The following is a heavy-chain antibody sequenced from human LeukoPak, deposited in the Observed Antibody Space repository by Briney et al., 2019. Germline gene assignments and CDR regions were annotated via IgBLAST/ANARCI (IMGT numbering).Heavy chain of an antibody. D-gene: IGHD3-10*01. J-gene: IGHJ6*02. CDR2: IPSNGNEK. CDR3: AKDRDGSGSFQKRMDV. CDR1: GFTFRVFA. V-gene: IGHV3-30*02. Sequence: GGSLRLSCAASGFTFRVFAMHWVREPRGKGLEWVALIPSNGNEKFSVDAVQGRFIISRDNSKNTLFLQMSSLRPDDTAVYYCAKDRDGSGSFQKRMDVWGQGTTVTVSS.